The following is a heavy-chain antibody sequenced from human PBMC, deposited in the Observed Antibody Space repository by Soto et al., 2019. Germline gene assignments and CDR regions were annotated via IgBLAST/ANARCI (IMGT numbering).Heavy chain of an antibody. J-gene: IGHJ4*02. Sequence: QVQLVESGGGVVQPGRSLRLSCAASGFTFSSYAMHWVRQAPGKGLEWVAVISYDGSNKYYADSVKGRFTISRDNSKNTLYLQMNSLRAEDTAVYYCARDHIAAAGTIGYWGQGTRVTVSS. CDR3: ARDHIAAAGTIGY. CDR1: GFTFSSYA. V-gene: IGHV3-30-3*01. D-gene: IGHD6-13*01. CDR2: ISYDGSNK.